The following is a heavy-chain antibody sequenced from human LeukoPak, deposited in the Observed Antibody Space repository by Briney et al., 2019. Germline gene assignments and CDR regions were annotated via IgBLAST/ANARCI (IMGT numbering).Heavy chain of an antibody. V-gene: IGHV1-18*04. D-gene: IGHD5-12*01. Sequence: GASVKVSCKASGYTFTSYGISWVRQAPGQGLEWMGWISAYNGNTNYAQKLQGRVTMTTDTSTSTAYMELRSLRPDDTAVYYCARVAGFDDSGYDSGGWFDPWGQGTLVTVSS. CDR2: ISAYNGNT. CDR1: GYTFTSYG. J-gene: IGHJ5*02. CDR3: ARVAGFDDSGYDSGGWFDP.